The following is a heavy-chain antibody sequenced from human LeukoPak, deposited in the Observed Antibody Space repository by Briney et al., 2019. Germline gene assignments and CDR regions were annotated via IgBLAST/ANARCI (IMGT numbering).Heavy chain of an antibody. CDR3: ARDPDYYDSTNGFDY. D-gene: IGHD3-22*01. CDR1: GGSISSYY. Sequence: SETLSLTCTVSGGSISSYYWSWIRQSAGKGLEWIGRIYTSGSTNYNPSLKSRVTMSVDTSKNQFSLKLSSVTAADTAVYYCARDPDYYDSTNGFDYWGQGTLVTVSS. J-gene: IGHJ4*02. CDR2: IYTSGST. V-gene: IGHV4-4*07.